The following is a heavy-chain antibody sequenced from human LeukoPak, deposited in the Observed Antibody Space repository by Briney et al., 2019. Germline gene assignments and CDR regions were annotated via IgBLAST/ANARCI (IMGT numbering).Heavy chain of an antibody. D-gene: IGHD3-10*01. J-gene: IGHJ6*02. CDR1: GGSFSGYY. CDR3: ARGRRFGDPAIYYYYGMDV. Sequence: PSETLSLTCAVYGGSFSGYYWSWIRQPPGKGLEWIGEINHSGSTNYNPSLKSRVTISVDTSKNQFSLKLSSVTAADTAVYYCARGRRFGDPAIYYYYGMDVWGQGTTATVSS. CDR2: INHSGST. V-gene: IGHV4-34*01.